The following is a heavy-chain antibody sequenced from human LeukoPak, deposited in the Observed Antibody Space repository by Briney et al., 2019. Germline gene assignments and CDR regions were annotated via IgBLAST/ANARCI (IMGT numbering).Heavy chain of an antibody. V-gene: IGHV4-30-2*01. CDR2: IYHSGST. D-gene: IGHD1-26*01. CDR3: ARDQRSGSYDY. CDR1: GGSISSGGYY. J-gene: IGHJ4*02. Sequence: SETLSLTCTVSGGSISSGGYYWSWIRQPPGKGLEWIGYIYHSGSTYYNPSLKSRVTISVDRSKNQFSLKLSSVTAADTAVYYCARDQRSGSYDYWGQGTLVTVSS.